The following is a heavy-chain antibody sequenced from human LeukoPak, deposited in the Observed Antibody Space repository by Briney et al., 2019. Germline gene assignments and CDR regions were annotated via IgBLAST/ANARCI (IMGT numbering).Heavy chain of an antibody. V-gene: IGHV4-59*01. D-gene: IGHD2-8*02. CDR3: ARESCTAGGCYFDY. CDR1: GGSFSGYY. J-gene: IGHJ4*02. CDR2: IHFSGGT. Sequence: SETLSLTCAVYGGSFSGYYWSWIRQPPGKGLEWIGHIHFSGGTNYKSSLKSRVTISADTSKNQFSLRLTSVTAADPAVYYCARESCTAGGCYFDYWGQGTLVTVSS.